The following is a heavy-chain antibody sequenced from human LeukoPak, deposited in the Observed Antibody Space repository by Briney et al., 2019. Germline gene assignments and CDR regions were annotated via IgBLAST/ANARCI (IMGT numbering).Heavy chain of an antibody. Sequence: GGSLRLSCTASGFTFGDYAMSWVRQAPGKGLEWVGFIRSKAYGGTIEYAASVKGRFTISRDDSKSIAYLQMNSLKTEDTAVYYCTRDYYDSSGPDYWGQGTLVTVSS. CDR1: GFTFGDYA. CDR3: TRDYYDSSGPDY. J-gene: IGHJ4*02. V-gene: IGHV3-49*04. D-gene: IGHD3-22*01. CDR2: IRSKAYGGTI.